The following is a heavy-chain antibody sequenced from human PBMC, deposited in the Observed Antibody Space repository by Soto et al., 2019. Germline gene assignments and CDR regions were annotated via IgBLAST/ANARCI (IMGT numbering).Heavy chain of an antibody. CDR3: ARSDIVVVVAATPGDY. CDR1: GYTFTSYY. J-gene: IGHJ4*02. Sequence: QVQLVQSGAEVKKPGASVKVSCKASGYTFTSYYMHWVRQAPGQGLEWMGIINPSGGSTSYAQKFQGRVTMTRDTSRSTVYMELSSLRSEDTAVYYCARSDIVVVVAATPGDYWGQGTLVTVSS. D-gene: IGHD2-15*01. V-gene: IGHV1-46*01. CDR2: INPSGGST.